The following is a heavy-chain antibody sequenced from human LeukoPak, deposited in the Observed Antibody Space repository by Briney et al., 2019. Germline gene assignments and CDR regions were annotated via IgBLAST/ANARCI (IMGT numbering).Heavy chain of an antibody. CDR1: GFTFRRYS. D-gene: IGHD3-16*02. Sequence: PGGSLRLSCAASGFTFRRYSMSWVRQAPGKGLEWVANIKEDGSEIYYVDSVKGRFTISRDNAKNSLYLQMNSLRAEDTAVYYCARDDYVWGSYRNWGQGTLVTVSS. CDR3: ARDDYVWGSYRN. V-gene: IGHV3-7*01. J-gene: IGHJ4*02. CDR2: IKEDGSEI.